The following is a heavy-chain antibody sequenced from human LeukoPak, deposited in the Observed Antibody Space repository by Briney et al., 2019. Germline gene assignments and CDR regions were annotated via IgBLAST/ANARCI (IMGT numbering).Heavy chain of an antibody. CDR1: GYTFTSYD. V-gene: IGHV1-8*01. CDR3: ARALSWTTDSYYYMDV. D-gene: IGHD3/OR15-3a*01. Sequence: ASVKVSCKASGYTFTSYDINWVRQATAQGLEWMGWMNPNSGNTGFAQKFQGRVTMNKNTSITTAYMELSSLRSEDTALYYCARALSWTTDSYYYMDVWGKGTTVTVSS. J-gene: IGHJ6*03. CDR2: MNPNSGNT.